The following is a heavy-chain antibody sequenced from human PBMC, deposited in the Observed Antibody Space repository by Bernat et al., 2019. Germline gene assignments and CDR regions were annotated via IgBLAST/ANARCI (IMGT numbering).Heavy chain of an antibody. CDR3: VSHGRAGTASYVDY. J-gene: IGHJ4*02. CDR1: GFTLSNHW. Sequence: EVHLVESGGGLVQPGGSLRLSCAASGFTLSNHWMSWIRQAPGKGLEWVANIKQDGSEKYYVGSVRGRFAISRDNAKNSLFLQLNSLRAEDTAVYYCVSHGRAGTASYVDYWGQGTLVTVSS. CDR2: IKQDGSEK. D-gene: IGHD6-13*01. V-gene: IGHV3-7*03.